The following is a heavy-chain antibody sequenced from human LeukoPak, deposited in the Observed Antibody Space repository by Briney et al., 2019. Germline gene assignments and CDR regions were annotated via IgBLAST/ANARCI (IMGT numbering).Heavy chain of an antibody. CDR1: GGSISSYS. CDR2: IYTSGTT. Sequence: SETLSLTCTVSGGSISSYSWNWIRQPAGKGLEWIGHIYTSGTTTYNPSLKSRVIMSVDTSRNQFSLRLSSVTAADTAVYYCARASSGTYYYFDYWGQGTLVTVSS. J-gene: IGHJ4*02. CDR3: ARASSGTYYYFDY. D-gene: IGHD1-26*01. V-gene: IGHV4-4*07.